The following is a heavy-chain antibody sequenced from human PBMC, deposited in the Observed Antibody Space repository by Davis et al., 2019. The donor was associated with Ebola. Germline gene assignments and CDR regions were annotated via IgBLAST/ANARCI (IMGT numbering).Heavy chain of an antibody. CDR1: GFTFSTYS. V-gene: IGHV3-21*04. CDR3: AKDLWGIVVVVAATPGLDY. CDR2: ISGSSSYF. J-gene: IGHJ4*02. Sequence: GGSLRLSCAASGFTFSTYSMNWVRQAPGKGLEWVSSISGSSSYFYYADSLKGRFTISRDNSKNTLYLQMNSLRAEDTAVYYCAKDLWGIVVVVAATPGLDYWGQGTLVTVSS. D-gene: IGHD2-15*01.